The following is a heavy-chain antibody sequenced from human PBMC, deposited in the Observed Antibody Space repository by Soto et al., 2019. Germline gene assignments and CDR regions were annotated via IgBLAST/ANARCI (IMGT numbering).Heavy chain of an antibody. V-gene: IGHV1-18*01. CDR2: INTYNGNT. D-gene: IGHD3-16*01. CDR1: GYTFTRYG. J-gene: IGHJ6*02. Sequence: QVQLVQSGAEVKNPGASVKVSCKASGYTFTRYGIGWARQAPGQGLEWMGWINTYNGNTNYAQNVQRSVTLPTNTPXSTAYMELRSLRSNDTAIYYCAMVDVYVTPSPQDVWGQGTTVIVSS. CDR3: AMVDVYVTPSPQDV.